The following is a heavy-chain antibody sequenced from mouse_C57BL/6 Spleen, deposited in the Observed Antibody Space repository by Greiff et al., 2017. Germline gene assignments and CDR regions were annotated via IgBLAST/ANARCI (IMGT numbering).Heavy chain of an antibody. CDR2: IWSGGST. Sequence: QVQLKESGPGLVQPSQSLSITCTVSGFSLTGYGVHWVRQSPGKGLEWLGVIWSGGSTDDNAAFISRLSISKDNSKSKVFFKMNSLQADDTAIYYCARSDYYSNFYWYFDVWGTGTTVTVSS. V-gene: IGHV2-2*01. CDR1: GFSLTGYG. D-gene: IGHD2-5*01. J-gene: IGHJ1*03. CDR3: ARSDYYSNFYWYFDV.